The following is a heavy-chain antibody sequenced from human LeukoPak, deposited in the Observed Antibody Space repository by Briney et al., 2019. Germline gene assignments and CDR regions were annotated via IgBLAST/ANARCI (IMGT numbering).Heavy chain of an antibody. Sequence: ASVNVSCKASVYTFSSYGISWLRQAPGQGLEWMGWISAYNGNTNYAQKFQGRVNMTTDTSTSTLYMEVRSLRSDDTAVYYCARDHGHKSVDYWGQGTLVTVSS. CDR2: ISAYNGNT. D-gene: IGHD2-21*01. CDR1: VYTFSSYG. J-gene: IGHJ4*02. CDR3: ARDHGHKSVDY. V-gene: IGHV1-18*01.